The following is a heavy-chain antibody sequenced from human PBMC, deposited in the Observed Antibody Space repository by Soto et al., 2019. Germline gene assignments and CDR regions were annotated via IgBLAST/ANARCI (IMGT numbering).Heavy chain of an antibody. D-gene: IGHD1-1*01. CDR3: ARQGYGGNNYGMDV. CDR2: IDPSDSYT. V-gene: IGHV5-10-1*01. CDR1: GYSFTSYW. Sequence: ESLKISCKGSGYSFTSYWVSWVRQMPGKGLEWMGRIDPSDSYTNYSPSFQGHVTISADKSISTAYLQWSSLKASDTPMYYCARQGYGGNNYGMDVWGQGTTVTVSS. J-gene: IGHJ6*02.